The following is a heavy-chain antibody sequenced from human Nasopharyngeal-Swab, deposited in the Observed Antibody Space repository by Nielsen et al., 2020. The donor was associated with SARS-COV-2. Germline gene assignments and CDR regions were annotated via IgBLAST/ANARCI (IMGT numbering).Heavy chain of an antibody. CDR1: GFTFGSYG. CDR3: AKGYFLDY. CDR2: ISYDGSNK. D-gene: IGHD2/OR15-2a*01. V-gene: IGHV3-30*18. Sequence: GESLKISCAASGFTFGSYGMHWVRQAPGKGLEWVAVISYDGSNKYYADSVKGRFTISRDNSKNTLYLQMNSLRAEDTAVYYCAKGYFLDYWGQGTLVTVSS. J-gene: IGHJ4*02.